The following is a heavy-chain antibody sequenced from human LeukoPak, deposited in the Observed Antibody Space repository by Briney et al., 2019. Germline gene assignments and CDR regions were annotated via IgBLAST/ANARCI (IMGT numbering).Heavy chain of an antibody. CDR1: GFTFSSYA. D-gene: IGHD2-15*01. J-gene: IGHJ4*02. Sequence: GGSLRLSCAASGFTFSSYAMHWVRQAPGKGLEWVAVISYDGSIKYYADSVKGRFTISRDNSKNTLYLQMNSLRAEDTAVYYCARVACSGGSCYPAPFDYWGQGTLVTVSS. CDR3: ARVACSGGSCYPAPFDY. CDR2: ISYDGSIK. V-gene: IGHV3-30-3*01.